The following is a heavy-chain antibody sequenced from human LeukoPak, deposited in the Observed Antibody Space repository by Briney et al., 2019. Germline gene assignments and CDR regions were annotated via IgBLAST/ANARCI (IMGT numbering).Heavy chain of an antibody. V-gene: IGHV3-74*01. CDR2: IISDGSST. CDR1: GFTFSSYW. Sequence: PGGSLRLSCAGSGFTFSSYWMHWVRQAPGKGLVWVSRIISDGSSTNYADSVKGRFTISRDNARNTLYLQMNSLRAEDTAVYYCARGPTGYWYFDLWGRGTLVTVSS. D-gene: IGHD1-1*01. CDR3: ARGPTGYWYFDL. J-gene: IGHJ2*01.